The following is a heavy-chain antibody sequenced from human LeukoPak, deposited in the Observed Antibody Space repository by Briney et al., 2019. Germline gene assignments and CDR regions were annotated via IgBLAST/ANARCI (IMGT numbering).Heavy chain of an antibody. J-gene: IGHJ4*02. CDR3: ARVDYYGSGSYDYFDY. V-gene: IGHV4-59*01. D-gene: IGHD3-10*01. CDR1: GGSISSYY. CDR2: IYYSGGT. Sequence: SETLSLTCTVSGGSISSYYWSWIRQRPGKGLEWIGYIYYSGGTNYNPPLTSRVTISVDTSKNQFSLKLSSVTAADTAVYYCARVDYYGSGSYDYFDYWGQGTLVTVSS.